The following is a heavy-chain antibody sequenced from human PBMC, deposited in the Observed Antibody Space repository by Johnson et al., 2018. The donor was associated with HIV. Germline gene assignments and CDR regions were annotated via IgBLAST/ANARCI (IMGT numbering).Heavy chain of an antibody. CDR3: ARGLIDYGDSQAFDI. Sequence: VQLVESGGGLVQPGRSLRLSCAASGFTFDDYAMHWVRQAPGKGLEWVSGINWNGGSTGYADSVKGRFTISRDNAKNTLYLQMNSLGAEDTAVYYCARGLIDYGDSQAFDIWGQGTMVTVSS. J-gene: IGHJ3*02. V-gene: IGHV3-20*04. D-gene: IGHD4-17*01. CDR2: INWNGGST. CDR1: GFTFDDYA.